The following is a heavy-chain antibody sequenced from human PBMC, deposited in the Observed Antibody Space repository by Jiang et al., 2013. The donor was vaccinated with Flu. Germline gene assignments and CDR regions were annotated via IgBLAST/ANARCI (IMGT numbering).Heavy chain of an antibody. J-gene: IGHJ4*02. CDR1: VHLQWLC. D-gene: IGHD4-17*01. CDR3: TATYGDLWGY. Sequence: VQLLESGGGLVKPGGVPETLLCSLWVHLQWLCYALGPPGFRERAGSGVGRIRDKANSYATAYGASVKGRFTISRDDSKNTAYLQMNSLKTEDTAVYYCTATYGDLWGYWGQGTLVTVSS. V-gene: IGHV3-73*01. CDR2: IRDKANSYAT.